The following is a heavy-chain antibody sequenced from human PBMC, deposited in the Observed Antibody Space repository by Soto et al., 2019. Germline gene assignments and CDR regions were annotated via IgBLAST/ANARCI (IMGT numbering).Heavy chain of an antibody. V-gene: IGHV4-59*08. CDR1: GGSISSYY. Sequence: SETLSLTCTVSGGSISSYYWSWIRQPPGKGLEWIGYIYYSGSTNYNPSLKSRVTISVDTSKNQFSLKLSSVTAADTAVYYCAKSQIVGYQLPPHPYDYRGQGTLVTVSS. D-gene: IGHD2-2*01. CDR2: IYYSGST. J-gene: IGHJ4*02. CDR3: AKSQIVGYQLPPHPYDY.